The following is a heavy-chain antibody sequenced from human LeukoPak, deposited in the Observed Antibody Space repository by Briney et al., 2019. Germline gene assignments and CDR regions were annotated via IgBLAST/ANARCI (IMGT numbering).Heavy chain of an antibody. CDR3: APIYRDFSDFDY. CDR1: GASSSNYY. J-gene: IGHJ4*02. V-gene: IGHV4-34*01. Sequence: PSETLSLTCGVYGASSSNYYWNWIRQPPGKGLEWIGETTHDGRTNYSPSLRGRATISGDTSKSQFSLKLYTVTAADTAVYYCAPIYRDFSDFDYWGLGTLVTVSS. D-gene: IGHD3-16*02. CDR2: TTHDGRT.